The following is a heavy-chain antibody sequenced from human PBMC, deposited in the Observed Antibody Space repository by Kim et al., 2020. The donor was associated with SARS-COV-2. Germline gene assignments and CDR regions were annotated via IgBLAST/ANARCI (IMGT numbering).Heavy chain of an antibody. Sequence: SETLSLTCTVSGGSMSSYYWSWIRQPPGKGLEWIGCIYYSGSTDVNPSLKSRVTISVDTSKNQFSLNLTSVTAADTAVYYCARRDSSGYYYWFDPWGQGTLVTVSS. D-gene: IGHD3-22*01. V-gene: IGHV4-59*08. CDR2: IYYSGST. CDR3: ARRDSSGYYYWFDP. CDR1: GGSMSSYY. J-gene: IGHJ5*02.